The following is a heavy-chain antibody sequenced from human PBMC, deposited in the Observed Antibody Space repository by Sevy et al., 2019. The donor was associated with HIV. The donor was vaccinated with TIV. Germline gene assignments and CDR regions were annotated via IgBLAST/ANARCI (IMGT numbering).Heavy chain of an antibody. CDR2: ISGSDSTI. CDR3: ARGHVKDGDLGDYYYYAMDV. Sequence: GGSLRLSCAASGFTFSDYYMSWIRQAPGKGLEWLSYISGSDSTIYYADSVKGRFTISRDNSKNSLYLQMNSLRAEDTAVYYCARGHVKDGDLGDYYYYAMDVWGQGTTVTVSS. CDR1: GFTFSDYY. J-gene: IGHJ6*02. D-gene: IGHD4-17*01. V-gene: IGHV3-11*01.